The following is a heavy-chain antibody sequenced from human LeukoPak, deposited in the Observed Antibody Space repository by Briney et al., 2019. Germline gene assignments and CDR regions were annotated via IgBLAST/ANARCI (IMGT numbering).Heavy chain of an antibody. J-gene: IGHJ4*02. CDR1: GGSISSSSYY. Sequence: SETLSLTCTVSGGSISSSSYYWGWIRQPPGKGLEWIGNIYYSGSTYYNPSLKRRVTISVDTSKNQFSLKLSSVTAADTAVYYCARLVIREVYFDYWGQGTLVTVSS. CDR3: ARLVIREVYFDY. CDR2: IYYSGST. V-gene: IGHV4-39*01.